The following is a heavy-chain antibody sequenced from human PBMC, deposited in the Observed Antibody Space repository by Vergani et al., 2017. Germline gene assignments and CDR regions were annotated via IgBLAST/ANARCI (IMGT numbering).Heavy chain of an antibody. V-gene: IGHV1-69-2*01. J-gene: IGHJ6*02. Sequence: EVQLVQSGAEVKKPGATMKISCKVSGYTFTDHYMHWVKQAPGKGLEWMGLVDPEDGETIYAEKFKGRVTIAAGTSTDTAHLELSSLRSGDTAGYYCATPQTVTTGGMEVWGQGTTVIVSS. CDR2: VDPEDGET. CDR3: ATPQTVTTGGMEV. CDR1: GYTFTDHY. D-gene: IGHD4-17*01.